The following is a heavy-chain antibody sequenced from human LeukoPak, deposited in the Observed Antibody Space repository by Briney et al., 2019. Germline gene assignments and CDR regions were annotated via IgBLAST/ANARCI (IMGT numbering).Heavy chain of an antibody. V-gene: IGHV1-18*01. CDR1: GYTFTSYG. Sequence: ASVKVSCKASGYTFTSYGISWVRQAPGQGLEWMGWISDYNGNTNYAQKLQGRVTMTTDTSTSTAYMELRSLRSDDTAVYYCARDGGSSWYGDYYYYYMDVWGKGTTVTVSS. CDR2: ISDYNGNT. J-gene: IGHJ6*03. CDR3: ARDGGSSWYGDYYYYYMDV. D-gene: IGHD6-13*01.